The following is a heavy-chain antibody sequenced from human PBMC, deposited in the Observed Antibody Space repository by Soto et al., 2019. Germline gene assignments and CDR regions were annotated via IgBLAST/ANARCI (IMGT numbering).Heavy chain of an antibody. CDR2: IKSKTDGGTT. V-gene: IGHV3-15*01. D-gene: IGHD3-22*01. Sequence: EVQLVESGGGLVKPGGSLRLSCAVSGLTFSNAWMTWVRQAPGKGLEWVGRIKSKTDGGTTDYAAPVKGRFTISGDDSKNTLYLQMNSLKTEATAVYYCTTQYYYDDSGSVLNWGQGTLVTVSS. CDR1: GLTFSNAW. J-gene: IGHJ4*02. CDR3: TTQYYYDDSGSVLN.